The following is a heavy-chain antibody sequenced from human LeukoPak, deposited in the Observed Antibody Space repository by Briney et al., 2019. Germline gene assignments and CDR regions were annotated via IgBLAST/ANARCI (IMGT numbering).Heavy chain of an antibody. Sequence: GGSLRLSCAASGFSLSTYWIHWVRQGPGKGLVWVSRINTDGSYTSYADSVKGRFTISRDNAKNTLYLQMNSLRAEDTAVYYCARGSDFWSGYSFDNWGQGTLVTVSS. CDR2: INTDGSYT. D-gene: IGHD3-3*01. J-gene: IGHJ4*02. V-gene: IGHV3-74*01. CDR3: ARGSDFWSGYSFDN. CDR1: GFSLSTYW.